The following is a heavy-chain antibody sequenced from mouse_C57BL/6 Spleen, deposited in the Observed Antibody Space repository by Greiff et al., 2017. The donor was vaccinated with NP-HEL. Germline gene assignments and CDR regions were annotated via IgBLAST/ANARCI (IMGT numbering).Heavy chain of an antibody. CDR3: ARSGATIVTTVPY. CDR2: IHPNSGST. V-gene: IGHV1-64*01. J-gene: IGHJ3*01. Sequence: QVQLQQPGAELVKPGASVKLSCKASGYTFTSYWMHWVKQRPGQGLEWIGMIHPNSGSTNYNEKFKRKATLTVDTSSSTAYMQLSSLTSEDSAVYYCARSGATIVTTVPYWGQGTLVTVSA. CDR1: GYTFTSYW. D-gene: IGHD2-5*01.